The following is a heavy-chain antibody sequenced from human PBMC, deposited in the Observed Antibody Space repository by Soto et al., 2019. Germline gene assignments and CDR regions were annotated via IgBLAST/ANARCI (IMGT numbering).Heavy chain of an antibody. D-gene: IGHD5-12*01. CDR2: IYPGDSDT. J-gene: IGHJ6*02. CDR3: ARHEDGYNSFASMDV. CDR1: GYSFTSYW. Sequence: EVQLVQSGAEVKKPGESLKISCKGSGYSFTSYWIGWVRQMPGKGLEWMGIIYPGDSDTRYSPSFQGQVTISADKSISTAYLEWSSLKASDTAMYYCARHEDGYNSFASMDVWGQGSTVTVSS. V-gene: IGHV5-51*01.